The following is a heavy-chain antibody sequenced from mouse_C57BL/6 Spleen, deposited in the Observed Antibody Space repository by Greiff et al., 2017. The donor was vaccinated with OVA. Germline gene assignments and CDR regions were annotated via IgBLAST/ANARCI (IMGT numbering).Heavy chain of an antibody. V-gene: IGHV1-80*01. CDR1: GYAFSSYW. J-gene: IGHJ1*03. Sequence: VHLVESGAELVKPGASVKISCKASGYAFSSYWMNWVKQRPGKGLEWIGQIYPGDGDTNYNGKFKGKATLTADKSSSTAYMQLSSLTSEDSAVYFCARYDYDGGYFDDWGTGTTVTVSS. CDR3: ARYDYDGGYFDD. CDR2: IYPGDGDT. D-gene: IGHD2-4*01.